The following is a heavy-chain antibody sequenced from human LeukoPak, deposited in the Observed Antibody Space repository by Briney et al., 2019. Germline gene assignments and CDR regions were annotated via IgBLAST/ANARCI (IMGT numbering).Heavy chain of an antibody. J-gene: IGHJ5*02. CDR1: GYSISSGYY. V-gene: IGHV4-38-2*02. CDR3: ARLGVRGVIP. D-gene: IGHD3-10*01. Sequence: SETLSLTCTVSGYSISSGYYWGWIRQPPGKGLEWIGSIYHSGSTYYNPSLKSRVTISVDTSKNQFSLKLSSVTAADTAVYYCARLGVRGVIPWGQGTLVTVSS. CDR2: IYHSGST.